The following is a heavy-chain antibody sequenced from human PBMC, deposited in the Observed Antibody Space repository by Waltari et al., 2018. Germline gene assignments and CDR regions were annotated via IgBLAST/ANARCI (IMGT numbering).Heavy chain of an antibody. CDR3: ASFLAGAYDSSPYDAFDI. J-gene: IGHJ3*02. CDR1: GGTFSSYA. D-gene: IGHD3-22*01. Sequence: QVQLVQSGAEVKKPGSSVKVSCKASGGTFSSYAISWVRQAPGHGLEWMGGIIPIFGTANYAQKFQGRVTITTDESTSTAYMELSSLRSEDTAVYYCASFLAGAYDSSPYDAFDIWGQGTMVTVSS. CDR2: IIPIFGTA. V-gene: IGHV1-69*05.